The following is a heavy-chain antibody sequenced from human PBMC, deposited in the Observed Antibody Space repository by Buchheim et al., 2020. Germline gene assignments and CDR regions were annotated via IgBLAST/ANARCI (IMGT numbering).Heavy chain of an antibody. CDR2: ISFDGGNK. CDR1: GFTFSNYA. J-gene: IGHJ4*02. Sequence: QVQLVESGGGVVQPGRSLRLSCAASGFTFSNYATYWVRQAPGKGLEWVAVISFDGGNKYFADSVKGRFTISRDNSKNTLYLQMNSLRAEDTAVYYCARDTSFVFFDYWGQGTL. V-gene: IGHV3-30-3*01. D-gene: IGHD3-16*01. CDR3: ARDTSFVFFDY.